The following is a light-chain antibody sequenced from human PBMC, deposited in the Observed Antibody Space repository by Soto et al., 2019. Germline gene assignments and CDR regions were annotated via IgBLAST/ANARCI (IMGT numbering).Light chain of an antibody. V-gene: IGKV3-11*01. CDR2: DAS. J-gene: IGKJ1*01. CDR3: QQRSNWPPT. CDR1: QSVSSY. Sequence: EIVLTQSPATLSLSPGERATLSCRASQSVSSYLAWYQQKPGQAPRLLIYDASNRATGIPVRFSGSGSGTDFTLTICSLEPEDFAVYYCQQRSNWPPTFGQGTKVDIK.